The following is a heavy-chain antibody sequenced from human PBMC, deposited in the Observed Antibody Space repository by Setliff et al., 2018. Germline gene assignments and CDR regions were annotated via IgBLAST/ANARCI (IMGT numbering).Heavy chain of an antibody. V-gene: IGHV1-18*01. CDR3: ARAPSSIGVGGSLLH. CDR2: TSAYNDNT. D-gene: IGHD6-19*01. J-gene: IGHJ4*02. Sequence: ASVKVSCKASGYTFTTYGIIWVRQAPGQGLEWMGWTSAYNDNTNYAQRLQGRVTMTTDTSTSTAYMERRGLSSDDTAVYYCARAPSSIGVGGSLLHWGQGTLVTVSS. CDR1: GYTFTTYG.